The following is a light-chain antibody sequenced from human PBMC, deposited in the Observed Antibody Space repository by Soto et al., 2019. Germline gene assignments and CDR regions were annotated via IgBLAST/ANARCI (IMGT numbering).Light chain of an antibody. Sequence: DIPMTQSPPSLSASVGDRVTITCQASHDIGNSLNWYQHKPGKAPKLVIYDAYNLETGVPSTFSGSGFGTDFTFTISSLRREDIATYYCQKSDHLPLFGPGTKVDIK. CDR2: DAY. CDR1: HDIGNS. V-gene: IGKV1-33*01. J-gene: IGKJ3*01. CDR3: QKSDHLPL.